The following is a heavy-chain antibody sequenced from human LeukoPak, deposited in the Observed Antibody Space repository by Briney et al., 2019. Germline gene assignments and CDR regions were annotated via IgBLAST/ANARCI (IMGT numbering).Heavy chain of an antibody. D-gene: IGHD2-21*01. CDR3: ASSSLVVVVTYGFDI. J-gene: IGHJ3*02. Sequence: DPSETLSLTCTVSNGPITSTKWWSWVRQPPGQGLAWIGEISHTGSTNYNPSFNSRVTMSVDKSKSQFSLNLKSVTAADTALYYCASSSLVVVVTYGFDIWGRGTVVTVSS. CDR1: NGPITSTKW. V-gene: IGHV4-4*02. CDR2: ISHTGST.